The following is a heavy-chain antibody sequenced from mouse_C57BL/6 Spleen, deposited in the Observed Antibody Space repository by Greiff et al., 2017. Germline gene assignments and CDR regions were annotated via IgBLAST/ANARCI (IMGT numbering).Heavy chain of an antibody. D-gene: IGHD5-5*01. J-gene: IGHJ1*03. CDR1: GYAFTNYL. V-gene: IGHV1-54*01. CDR2: INPGSGGT. CDR3: ARGDYRGWYFDV. Sequence: QVQLKESGAELVRPGTSVKVSCKASGYAFTNYLIEWVKQRPGQGLEWIGVINPGSGGTNYNEKFKGKATLTADKSSSTAYMQLSSLTSEDSAVYFCARGDYRGWYFDVWGTGTTVTVSS.